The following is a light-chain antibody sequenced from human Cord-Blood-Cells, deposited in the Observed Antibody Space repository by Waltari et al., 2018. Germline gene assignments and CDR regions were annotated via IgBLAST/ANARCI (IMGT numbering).Light chain of an antibody. CDR1: SSNIGSNT. V-gene: IGLV1-44*01. J-gene: IGLJ3*02. CDR3: AAWDDSLNGPV. Sequence: QSVLTQPPSASGTPGQRVTISCSGSSSNIGSNTVNWYQQLPGTAPNLLIYSNNQRPSGVPDGFSGSKSGTSASLAISGLQSEDEADYYCAAWDDSLNGPVFGGGTKLTVL. CDR2: SNN.